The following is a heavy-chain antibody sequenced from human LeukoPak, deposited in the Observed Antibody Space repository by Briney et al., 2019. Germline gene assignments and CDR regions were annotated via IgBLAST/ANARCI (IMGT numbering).Heavy chain of an antibody. CDR3: ARRQGTTLNFDY. CDR2: INAYNGNT. CDR1: VYTFSSYG. D-gene: IGHD1-1*01. J-gene: IGHJ4*02. Sequence: ASVKVSCKASVYTFSSYGFSWVRQAPGQGLEWMGWINAYNGNTNYAQNLQGRVTMTTDTSTSTACMELRSLRSDDTAVYYCARRQGTTLNFDYWGQGTLVTVSS. V-gene: IGHV1-18*01.